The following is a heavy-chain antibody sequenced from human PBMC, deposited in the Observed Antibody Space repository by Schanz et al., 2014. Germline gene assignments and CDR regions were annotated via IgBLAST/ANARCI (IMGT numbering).Heavy chain of an antibody. CDR3: AKCIGWYGRCAFDI. CDR2: TRYDGNNK. D-gene: IGHD6-19*01. CDR1: GFTFSASA. Sequence: VQLVESGGGLVQPGGSLKLSCAASGFTFSASAMHWVRQAPGKGLEWVAATRYDGNNKYYVYSVKGRFTISRDNSKNTLYLQVNSLRAEDTAVYYCAKCIGWYGRCAFDIWGQGTMVTVSS. J-gene: IGHJ3*02. V-gene: IGHV3-33*06.